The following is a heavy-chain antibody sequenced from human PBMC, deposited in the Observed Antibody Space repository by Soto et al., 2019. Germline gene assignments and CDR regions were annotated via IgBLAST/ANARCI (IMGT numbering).Heavy chain of an antibody. Sequence: QVQLQESGPGLVKPSGTLSLTCAVSGGSFTSNNWWTWVRQPPGQGLELIGEIYRTGSTNYNPSLKSRVTISLDQSENQFSLKVTSLTAADTAVYYCASRDPGTSVDYWGQGTLVTVSS. CDR1: GGSFTSNNW. CDR3: ASRDPGTSVDY. CDR2: IYRTGST. D-gene: IGHD1-7*01. V-gene: IGHV4-4*02. J-gene: IGHJ4*02.